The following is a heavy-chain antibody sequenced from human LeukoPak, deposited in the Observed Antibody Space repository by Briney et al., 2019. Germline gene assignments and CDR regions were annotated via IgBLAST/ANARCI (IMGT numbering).Heavy chain of an antibody. J-gene: IGHJ6*03. CDR3: ARDQLGGDPDDYYYYYMDV. V-gene: IGHV3-49*03. D-gene: IGHD4-17*01. Sequence: GGSLRLPCTTSGFFFGAYAMSWFRQAPGKGLEWVGFIRSKTYGGAIEYAASVKGRLTISRDDSKGIAYLQMNSLKTEDTAVYYCARDQLGGDPDDYYYYYMDVWGKGTTVTVSS. CDR1: GFFFGAYA. CDR2: IRSKTYGGAI.